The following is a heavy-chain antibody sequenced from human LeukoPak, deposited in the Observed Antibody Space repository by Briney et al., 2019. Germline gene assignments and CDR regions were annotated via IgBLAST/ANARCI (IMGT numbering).Heavy chain of an antibody. D-gene: IGHD5-12*01. CDR2: INPKNAGT. CDR1: GYTFTGYY. CDR3: ATVRLRGYFDY. Sequence: ASVKVSCKASGYTFTGYYMHWVRQAPGQGLEWMGWINPKNAGTNYAQKFQGRVTMTEDTSTDTAYMELSSLRSEDTAVYYCATVRLRGYFDYWGQGTLVTVSS. V-gene: IGHV1-2*02. J-gene: IGHJ4*02.